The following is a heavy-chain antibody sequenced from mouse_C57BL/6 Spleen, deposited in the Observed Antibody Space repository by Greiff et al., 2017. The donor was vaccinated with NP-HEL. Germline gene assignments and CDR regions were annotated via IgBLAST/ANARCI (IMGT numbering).Heavy chain of an antibody. CDR1: GFTFSDYY. V-gene: IGHV5-16*01. CDR3: ARDYYGSSRYFDV. CDR2: INYDGSST. J-gene: IGHJ1*03. Sequence: EVNVVESEGGLVQPGSSMKLSCTASGFTFSDYYMAWVRQVPEKGLEWVANINYDGSSTYYLDSLKSRFIISRDNAKNILYLQMRSLKSEDTATYYCARDYYGSSRYFDVWGTGTTVTVSS. D-gene: IGHD1-1*01.